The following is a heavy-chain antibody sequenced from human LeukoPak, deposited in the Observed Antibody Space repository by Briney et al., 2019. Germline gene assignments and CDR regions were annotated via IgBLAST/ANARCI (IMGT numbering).Heavy chain of an antibody. CDR1: GFTFSSYA. CDR3: ATVRGSLVC. J-gene: IGHJ4*02. CDR2: ITSRDNKT. D-gene: IGHD3/OR15-3a*01. Sequence: GGSLRLSCAASGFTFSSYAMSWVRQAPGKGLEWVSTITSRDNKTYYADSVKGRFTISRDNSKNTRYLQMNSLRAEDTAVYYCATVRGSLVCWGQGTLVTVSS. V-gene: IGHV3-23*01.